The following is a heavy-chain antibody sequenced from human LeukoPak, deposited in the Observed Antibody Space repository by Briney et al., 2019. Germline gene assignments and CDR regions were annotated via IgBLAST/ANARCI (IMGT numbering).Heavy chain of an antibody. J-gene: IGHJ5*02. CDR2: IRYDGSNK. V-gene: IGHV3-30*02. Sequence: GGSLRLSCAASGFTFRSYWMSWVRQAPGKGLEWVAFIRYDGSNKYYADSVKGRFTISRDNSKNTLYLQMNSLRAEDTAVYYCAKDLMTTVTTKFDPWGQGTLVTVSS. CDR3: AKDLMTTVTTKFDP. CDR1: GFTFRSYW. D-gene: IGHD4-17*01.